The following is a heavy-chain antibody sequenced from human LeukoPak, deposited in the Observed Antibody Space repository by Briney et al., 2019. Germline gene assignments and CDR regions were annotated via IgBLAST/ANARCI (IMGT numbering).Heavy chain of an antibody. CDR1: GYTFTNYY. J-gene: IGHJ6*02. Sequence: ASVTVSCKASGYTFTNYYIHWVRQATGQGLEWMGRMNPNSGNTGYAQKFQGRVTMTRNTSISTAYMELSSLRSEDTAVYYCAREGSGSYYYYYYGMDVWGQGTTVTVSS. D-gene: IGHD1-26*01. CDR2: MNPNSGNT. CDR3: AREGSGSYYYYYYGMDV. V-gene: IGHV1-8*02.